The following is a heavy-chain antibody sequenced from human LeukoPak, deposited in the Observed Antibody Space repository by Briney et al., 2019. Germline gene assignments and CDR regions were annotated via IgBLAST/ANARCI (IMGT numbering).Heavy chain of an antibody. CDR3: ARDHWLLSSKTWYYYGLDV. V-gene: IGHV4-59*01. D-gene: IGHD3-9*01. CDR2: ISYNGSP. CDR1: GGSISNSY. Sequence: PSETLALTCTVSGGSISNSYWSWIRLPPGKGLEWIGYISYNGSPDYSPSLKSRVTISSDTSKNQFFLIMRSVTAADTAVYYCARDHWLLSSKTWYYYGLDVWGQGTTVTVSS. J-gene: IGHJ6*02.